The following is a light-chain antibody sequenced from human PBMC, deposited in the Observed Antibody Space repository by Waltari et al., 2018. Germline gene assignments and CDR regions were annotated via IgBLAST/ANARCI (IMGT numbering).Light chain of an antibody. V-gene: IGLV1-47*02. CDR2: TNN. J-gene: IGLJ2*01. Sequence: SVLTQPPSAAGPPGQRVTISCSGSSSSIGSNYEYWYQQLPGTAPKLLIYTNNQRPSGVPDRFSDSKSGTSASLVISGLRSEDEADYYCAAWDDSLSGMVFGGGTKLTVL. CDR3: AAWDDSLSGMV. CDR1: SSSIGSNY.